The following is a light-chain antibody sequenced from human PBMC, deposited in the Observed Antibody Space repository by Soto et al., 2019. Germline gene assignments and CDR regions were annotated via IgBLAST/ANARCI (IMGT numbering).Light chain of an antibody. V-gene: IGLV4-69*01. CDR3: QTWGTGFQF. J-gene: IGLJ2*01. CDR2: LNNDGSH. CDR1: SGHSSYA. Sequence: QSVLTQSPSASASLGASVKLTCTLSSGHSSYAIAWHQKQPGKGPRYLMDLNNDGSHTKGDGIPDRLSGSSSGADRYLIISSLQSEDEADYYCQTWGTGFQFFGGGTKLTV.